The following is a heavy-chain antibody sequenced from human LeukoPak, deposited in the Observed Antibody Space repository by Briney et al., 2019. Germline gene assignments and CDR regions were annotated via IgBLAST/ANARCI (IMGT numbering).Heavy chain of an antibody. J-gene: IGHJ3*02. Sequence: PSETLSLTCTVSGYSISSGYYWGWIWQPPGKGLEWIGSIYHSGSTYYNPSLKSRVTISVDTSKNQFSLKLSSVTAADTAVYYCASRWLVRAFDIWGQGTMVTVSS. CDR3: ASRWLVRAFDI. CDR2: IYHSGST. D-gene: IGHD6-19*01. V-gene: IGHV4-38-2*02. CDR1: GYSISSGYY.